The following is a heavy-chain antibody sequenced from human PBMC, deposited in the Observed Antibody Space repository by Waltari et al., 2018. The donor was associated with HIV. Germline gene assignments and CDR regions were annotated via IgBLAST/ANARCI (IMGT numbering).Heavy chain of an antibody. CDR1: GYRFTNYW. CDR3: ARLVVGSSVNWFDP. CDR2: ISPGDSDI. D-gene: IGHD1-26*01. V-gene: IGHV5-51*03. Sequence: EVQLVQPGAEVKKPGESLKISCKGSGYRFTNYWIAWVRQMPGKGLEWMGIISPGDSDIRYNPSFQGQITISADKSISTAYLQWSSLKASDTAMYYCARLVVGSSVNWFDPWGQGTLVTVSS. J-gene: IGHJ5*02.